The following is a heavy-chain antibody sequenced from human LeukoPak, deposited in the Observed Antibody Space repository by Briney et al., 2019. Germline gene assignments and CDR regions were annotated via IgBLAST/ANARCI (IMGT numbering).Heavy chain of an antibody. CDR1: GYTLTELS. V-gene: IGHV1-24*01. CDR2: FDPEDGET. CDR3: ATLDHDYGDYTNWFAP. D-gene: IGHD4-17*01. Sequence: GASVKVSCKVSGYTLTELSMHWVRQAPGKGLEWMGGFDPEDGETIYAQKFQGRVTMTEDTSTDTAYMELSSLRSEDTAVYYCATLDHDYGDYTNWFAPWGQGTLVTVSS. J-gene: IGHJ5*02.